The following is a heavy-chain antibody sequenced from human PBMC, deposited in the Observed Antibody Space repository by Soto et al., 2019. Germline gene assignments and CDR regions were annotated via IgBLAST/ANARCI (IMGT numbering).Heavy chain of an antibody. J-gene: IGHJ4*02. CDR3: ARSPMGAGFDY. V-gene: IGHV4-39*01. CDR1: GGSISSSSYY. CDR2: IYYSGST. D-gene: IGHD3-10*01. Sequence: QLQLQESGPGLVKPSETLSLTCTVSGGSISSSSYYWGWIRQPPGKGLEWIGSIYYSGSTYYNPSLKRRVTISVDTSKNQFSLKLSSVTAADTAVYYCARSPMGAGFDYWGQGTLVTVSS.